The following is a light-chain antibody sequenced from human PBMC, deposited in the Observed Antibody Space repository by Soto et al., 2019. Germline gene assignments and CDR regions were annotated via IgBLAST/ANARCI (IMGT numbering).Light chain of an antibody. Sequence: QSALTQPPSVSGSPGQSVAISCTGTGSDIGTYNRVSWYQQPPGTAPKLMIYDVSDRPSGVPDRVSGSKSGNTASLTISGLQAEDEADYYCSSYTSSSTYVFGPGTKVTVL. CDR3: SSYTSSSTYV. CDR2: DVS. J-gene: IGLJ1*01. CDR1: GSDIGTYNR. V-gene: IGLV2-18*02.